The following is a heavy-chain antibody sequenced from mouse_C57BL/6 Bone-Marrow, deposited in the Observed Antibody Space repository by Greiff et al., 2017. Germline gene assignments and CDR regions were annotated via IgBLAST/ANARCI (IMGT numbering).Heavy chain of an antibody. Sequence: VQLKESGAELVRPGASVKLSCTASGFNIKDDYMHWVKQRPEQGLEWIGWIDPENGDTEYASKFQGKATITADTSSNTAYLQLSSLTSEDTAVYYCTAILLRFPFDYWGQGTTLTVSS. CDR2: IDPENGDT. CDR3: TAILLRFPFDY. V-gene: IGHV14-4*01. CDR1: GFNIKDDY. J-gene: IGHJ2*01. D-gene: IGHD1-1*01.